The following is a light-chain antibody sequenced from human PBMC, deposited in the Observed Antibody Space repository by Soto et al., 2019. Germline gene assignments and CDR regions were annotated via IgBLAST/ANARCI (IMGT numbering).Light chain of an antibody. CDR2: KAS. J-gene: IGKJ1*01. CDR1: QSISSW. V-gene: IGKV1-5*03. Sequence: DIQMTQSPSTLSASVGDRITITCRASQSISSWLAWYQQKPGKAPKLLIYKASSLESGVPSRFSGSGSGTDFTLTISSLQPEDFATYYCQQSYSTPRTFGQGTKVDIK. CDR3: QQSYSTPRT.